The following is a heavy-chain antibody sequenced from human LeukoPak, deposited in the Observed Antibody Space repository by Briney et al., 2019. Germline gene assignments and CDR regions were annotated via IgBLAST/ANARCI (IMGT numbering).Heavy chain of an antibody. J-gene: IGHJ3*02. CDR3: ARRDDLADAFDI. Sequence: GESLKISCKGSGYSFTTYWIVWVRQMPGKGLEWMGIIYPGDSDTRYSPSFQGQVTISADKSINTAYLQWNSLKASDTAMYYCARRDDLADAFDIWGQGTVVIVSS. D-gene: IGHD2-21*02. CDR1: GYSFTTYW. V-gene: IGHV5-51*01. CDR2: IYPGDSDT.